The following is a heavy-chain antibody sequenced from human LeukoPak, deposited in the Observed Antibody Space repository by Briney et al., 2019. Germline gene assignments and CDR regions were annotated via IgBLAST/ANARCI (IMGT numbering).Heavy chain of an antibody. V-gene: IGHV1-2*02. D-gene: IGHD3-10*01. CDR3: ARFTMVRGVDDY. CDR2: INPNSGGT. Sequence: ASVKVSCKASGYTFTGYYMHWVRQAPGQGLEWMGWINPNSGGTNYAQKFQGRVTMTRDTSISAAYMELSRLRSDDTAVYYCARFTMVRGVDDYWGQGTLVTVSS. CDR1: GYTFTGYY. J-gene: IGHJ4*02.